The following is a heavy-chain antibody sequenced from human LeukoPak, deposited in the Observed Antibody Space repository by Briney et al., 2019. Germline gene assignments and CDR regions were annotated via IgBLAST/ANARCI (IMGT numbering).Heavy chain of an antibody. V-gene: IGHV3-48*01. CDR1: GFIFSNYN. D-gene: IGHD5-18*01. CDR2: ISSSSGTI. CDR3: ARALGYSYGYAVDY. Sequence: PGGSLRLSCAASGFIFSNYNMNWVRQTPGKGLEWLSYISSSSGTIYYADSVKGRFTISGDNAKNSLYLQMNSLRAEDTAVYYCARALGYSYGYAVDYWGQRNMATVSS. J-gene: IGHJ4*02.